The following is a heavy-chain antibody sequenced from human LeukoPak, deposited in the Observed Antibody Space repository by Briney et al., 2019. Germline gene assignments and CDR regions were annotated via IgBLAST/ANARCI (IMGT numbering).Heavy chain of an antibody. CDR3: ARADYGYGD. J-gene: IGHJ4*02. CDR1: GFTFSSYG. CDR2: ISGGGGST. V-gene: IGHV3-23*01. Sequence: GGTLRLSCAASGFTFSSYGMSWVRQAPGKGLEWVSAISGGGGSTYYADSVKGRFTISRDNPKNTLYLQMNSLRVEDTAVYYCARADYGYGDWGQGTLVTVSS. D-gene: IGHD5-18*01.